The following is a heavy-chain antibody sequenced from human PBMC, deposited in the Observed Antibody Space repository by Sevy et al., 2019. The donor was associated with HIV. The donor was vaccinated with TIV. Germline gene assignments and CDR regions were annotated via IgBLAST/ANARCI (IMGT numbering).Heavy chain of an antibody. Sequence: GGSLRLSCAASGFSFSSYALHWVRQAPGKGLEYVSAISSNGGSTYYADSVKGRFTMSRDNSKNTLYLQMGSLRAEDMAVNYCAREGVGGYSYSLDYWGQGTLVTVSS. D-gene: IGHD5-18*01. J-gene: IGHJ4*02. CDR3: AREGVGGYSYSLDY. V-gene: IGHV3-64*02. CDR2: ISSNGGST. CDR1: GFSFSSYA.